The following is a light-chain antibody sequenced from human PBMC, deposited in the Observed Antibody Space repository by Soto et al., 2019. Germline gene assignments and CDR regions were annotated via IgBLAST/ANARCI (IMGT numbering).Light chain of an antibody. V-gene: IGLV2-23*01. Sequence: QSALTQPASVSGSPEQSITISCTGPGSDVGSFDLVSWYQQHPDKAPKLIIFEGSKRPSGVSDRFSGSKSGNRASLTISGLQAEDDADYYCSSYAGSMTWVFGGGTKLTVL. J-gene: IGLJ3*02. CDR3: SSYAGSMTWV. CDR1: GSDVGSFDL. CDR2: EGS.